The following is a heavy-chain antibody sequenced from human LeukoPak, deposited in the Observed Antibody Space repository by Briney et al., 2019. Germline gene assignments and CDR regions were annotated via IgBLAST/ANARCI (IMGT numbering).Heavy chain of an antibody. CDR2: ISYDGSNK. D-gene: IGHD3-22*01. J-gene: IGHJ4*02. CDR3: AWGLYDSCGPLDY. CDR1: GFTFSSYA. Sequence: PGGSLRLSCADSGFTFSSYAMHCVRQAPGKGLEWVAVISYDGSNKYYADSVKGRFTISRDNSKNTLYLQVNSLRAEDTAVYYCAWGLYDSCGPLDYWGQGTLVTVSS. V-gene: IGHV3-30-3*01.